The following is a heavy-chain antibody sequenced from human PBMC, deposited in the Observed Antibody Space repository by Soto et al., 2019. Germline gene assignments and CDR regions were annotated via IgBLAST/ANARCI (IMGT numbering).Heavy chain of an antibody. D-gene: IGHD3-9*01. CDR2: ISGGGGGT. CDR1: GFSFSNYA. J-gene: IGHJ5*02. CDR3: AKGSQYDILTAHQAFEP. Sequence: PGGSLRLSCSVSGFSFSNYAVTWVRQAPGKGLEWVSSISGGGGGTHYADSMKGRVTISRDNSRNTLHLEMKRLRADDTSVYYCAKGSQYDILTAHQAFEPWGQGTLVTVAS. V-gene: IGHV3-23*01.